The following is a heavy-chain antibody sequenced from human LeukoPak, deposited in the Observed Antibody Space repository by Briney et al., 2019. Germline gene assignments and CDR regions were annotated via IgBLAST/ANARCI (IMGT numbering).Heavy chain of an antibody. V-gene: IGHV3-74*01. CDR2: ITSDGSTT. J-gene: IGHJ3*02. Sequence: GGFLRLSCAASGFTFSSYWMHWVRQAPGKGLVWVSRITSDGSTTSYADSVKGRFTISRDNAKNTLYLQMNSLRVEDTAVYYCARGNSHAFDIWGQGTMVTVSS. CDR3: ARGNSHAFDI. D-gene: IGHD3-10*01. CDR1: GFTFSSYW.